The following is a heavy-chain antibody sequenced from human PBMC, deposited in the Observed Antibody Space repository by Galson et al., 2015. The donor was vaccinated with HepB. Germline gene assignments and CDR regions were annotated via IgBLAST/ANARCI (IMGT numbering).Heavy chain of an antibody. CDR1: GYTFTSYG. D-gene: IGHD3-3*01. J-gene: IGHJ6*02. V-gene: IGHV1-18*01. CDR2: ISAYNGNT. Sequence: SVKVSCKASGYTFTSYGISWVRQAPGQGLEWMGWISAYNGNTNYAQKLQGRVTMTTDTSTSTAYMELRSLRSDDTAVYYCARPLRITIFGVVTPHYCYGMDVWGQGTTVTVSS. CDR3: ARPLRITIFGVVTPHYCYGMDV.